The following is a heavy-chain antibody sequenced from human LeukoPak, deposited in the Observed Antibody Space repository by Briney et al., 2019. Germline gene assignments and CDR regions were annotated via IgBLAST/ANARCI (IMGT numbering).Heavy chain of an antibody. CDR3: ARVKVGSWDWFDP. J-gene: IGHJ5*02. D-gene: IGHD1-26*01. CDR1: GFTFSTYD. Sequence: GGSLRLSCAASGFTFSTYDIHWVRQAPGKGLEWVAVVWYDGSNKYYADSVKGRFTISRDNAKNTAYLQMNSLRAEDTAVYYCARVKVGSWDWFDPWGQGTLVTVSS. CDR2: VWYDGSNK. V-gene: IGHV3-33*01.